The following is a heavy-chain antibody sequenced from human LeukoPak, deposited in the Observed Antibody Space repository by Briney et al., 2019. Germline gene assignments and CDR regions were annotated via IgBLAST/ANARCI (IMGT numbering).Heavy chain of an antibody. CDR1: GGSISSYY. CDR2: IYYSGST. D-gene: IGHD3-10*01. Sequence: PSETLSLTCTVSGGSISSYYWSWIRQPPGKGLEWIGYIYYSGSTNYNPSLKSRVTISVDTSKNQFSLKLSSVTAADTAVYYCARTYGSGSYCVNWGQGTLVTVSS. V-gene: IGHV4-59*08. CDR3: ARTYGSGSYCVN. J-gene: IGHJ4*02.